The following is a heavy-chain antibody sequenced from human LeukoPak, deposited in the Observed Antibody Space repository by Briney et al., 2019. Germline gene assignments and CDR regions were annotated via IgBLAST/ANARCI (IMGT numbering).Heavy chain of an antibody. CDR1: GYTFTSYY. CDR2: INPSGGST. V-gene: IGHV1-46*01. J-gene: IGHJ4*02. CDR3: ARAKEGHYDSSGREGFDY. Sequence: ASVKVSCKASGYTFTSYYMHWVRQAPGQGLEWMGIINPSGGSTSYAQKFQGRVTMTRDTSTSTAYMELSSLRSEDTAVYYCARAKEGHYDSSGREGFDYWGQGTLVTVSS. D-gene: IGHD3-22*01.